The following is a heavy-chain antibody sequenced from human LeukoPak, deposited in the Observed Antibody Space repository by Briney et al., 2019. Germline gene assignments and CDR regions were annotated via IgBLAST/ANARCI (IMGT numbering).Heavy chain of an antibody. V-gene: IGHV1-46*01. J-gene: IGHJ6*03. CDR3: ARGSGTYYYDSSGYYEFYYYYYMDV. CDR2: INPSGGST. CDR1: GYTFTSYY. Sequence: ASVKVSCKASGYTFTSYYMHWVRQAPGQGLEWMGIINPSGGSTSYAQKFQGRVTMTRDTSTSTVYMELSSLRSEDTAVYYCARGSGTYYYDSSGYYEFYYYYYMDVWGKGTTVIVSS. D-gene: IGHD3-22*01.